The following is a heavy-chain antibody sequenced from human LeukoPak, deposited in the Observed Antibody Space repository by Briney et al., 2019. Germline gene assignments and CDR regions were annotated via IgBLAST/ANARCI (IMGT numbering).Heavy chain of an antibody. Sequence: GASVKVSCKASGYTFTSYGISWVRQAPGQGLEWMGGIIPIFGTANYAQKFQGRVTITADESTSTAYMELSSLRSEDTAVYYCARDSDDFWSGYYIWGQGTLVTVSS. J-gene: IGHJ4*02. CDR3: ARDSDDFWSGYYI. D-gene: IGHD3-3*01. CDR1: GYTFTSYG. V-gene: IGHV1-69*13. CDR2: IIPIFGTA.